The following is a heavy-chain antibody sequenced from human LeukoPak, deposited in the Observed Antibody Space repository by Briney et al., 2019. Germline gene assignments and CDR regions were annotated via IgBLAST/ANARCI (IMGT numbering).Heavy chain of an antibody. J-gene: IGHJ4*02. CDR1: GFTFSSYA. D-gene: IGHD1-26*01. V-gene: IGHV3-23*01. CDR3: ARILSGSYVETFDY. CDR2: ISGSGGST. Sequence: PGGSLRLSCAASGFTFSSYAMSWVRQAPGKGLEWVSYISGSGGSTYYADSVKGRFTISRDNAQNSLYLQMNSLRAEDTAVYYCARILSGSYVETFDYWGLGTLVTVSS.